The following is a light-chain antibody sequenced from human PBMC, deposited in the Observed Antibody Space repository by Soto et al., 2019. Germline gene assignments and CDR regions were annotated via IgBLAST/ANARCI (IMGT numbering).Light chain of an antibody. Sequence: KVMTQSPATLYVSQGDRANLFCRSSQSISSHLAWYQQKPGQAPRLLIYGASTRATGIPARFSGSGSGTEFTLTISSVESEDFAVYYCQQYDRWPPWTFGQGTKVDI. CDR1: QSISSH. J-gene: IGKJ1*01. CDR2: GAS. V-gene: IGKV3-15*01. CDR3: QQYDRWPPWT.